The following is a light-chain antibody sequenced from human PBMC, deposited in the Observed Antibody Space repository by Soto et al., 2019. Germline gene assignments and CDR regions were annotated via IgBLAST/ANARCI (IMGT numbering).Light chain of an antibody. V-gene: IGKV3-15*01. J-gene: IGKJ1*01. CDR3: QQYNNWPPT. Sequence: VLTQSPGTVSLSQRERAALSWRASQSVSSSYLPWYQQKPGQAPRLLIYGASTRATGIPARFSGSGSGTEFTLTISSLQSEDFAVYYCQQYNNWPPTFGQGTKVDI. CDR1: QSVSSSY. CDR2: GAS.